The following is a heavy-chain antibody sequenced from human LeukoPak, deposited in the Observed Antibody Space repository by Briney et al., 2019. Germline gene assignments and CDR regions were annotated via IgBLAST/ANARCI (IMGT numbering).Heavy chain of an antibody. CDR2: ISSSSSTK. CDR3: ARLMDRARRDAFDI. J-gene: IGHJ3*02. V-gene: IGHV3-48*01. Sequence: GGSLRLSCAASGFTFSNYNMNWVRQAPGKGLEWISYISSSSSTKNYADSVKGRFTVSRDNAWNSLYLQMSSLRAEGTAVYYCARLMDRARRDAFDIWGHGTMVTVSS. CDR1: GFTFSNYN. D-gene: IGHD2-2*03.